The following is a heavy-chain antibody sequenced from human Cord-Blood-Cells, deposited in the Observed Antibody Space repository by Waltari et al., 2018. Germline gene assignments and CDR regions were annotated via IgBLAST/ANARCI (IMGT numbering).Heavy chain of an antibody. J-gene: IGHJ3*02. CDR2: INHSGST. CDR1: GGSFSGYY. V-gene: IGHV4-34*01. CDR3: ARGNWGSTAFDI. Sequence: QVQLQQWGAGLLKPSETLSLTCAVYGGSFSGYYWSWIRQPPGKGLEWIGEINHSGSTNYNPSLKSRVTISVDSSKNQFSLKLSSVTAADTAVYYCARGNWGSTAFDIWGQGTMVTVSS. D-gene: IGHD7-27*01.